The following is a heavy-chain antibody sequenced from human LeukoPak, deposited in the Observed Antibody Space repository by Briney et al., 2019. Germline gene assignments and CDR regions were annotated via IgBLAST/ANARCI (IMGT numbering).Heavy chain of an antibody. J-gene: IGHJ3*02. CDR3: ARVRSGSYQDAFDI. CDR2: MNPNSGNT. Sequence: ASVKVSCKASGYTFTSYDINWVRQATGQGLEWMGLMNPNSGNTGYAQEFQGRVTITRNTSISTAYMELSSLRSEDTAVYYCARVRSGSYQDAFDIWGQGTMVTVSS. CDR1: GYTFTSYD. V-gene: IGHV1-8*03. D-gene: IGHD1-26*01.